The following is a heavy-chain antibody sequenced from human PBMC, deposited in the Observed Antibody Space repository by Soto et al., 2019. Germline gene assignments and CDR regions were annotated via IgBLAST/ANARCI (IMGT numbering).Heavy chain of an antibody. CDR1: GGTFSSYA. Sequence: SVKVSCKASGGTFSSYAISWVRQAPGQGLEWMGGIIPIFGTANYAQKFQGRVTITADESTSTAYMELSSLRSEDTAVYYCASYYYGSGAPYYYYGMDVWGQGTTVTVSS. V-gene: IGHV1-69*13. CDR2: IIPIFGTA. D-gene: IGHD3-10*01. J-gene: IGHJ6*02. CDR3: ASYYYGSGAPYYYYGMDV.